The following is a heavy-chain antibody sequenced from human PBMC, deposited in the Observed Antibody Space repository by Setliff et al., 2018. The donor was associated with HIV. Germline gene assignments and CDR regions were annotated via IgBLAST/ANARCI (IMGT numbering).Heavy chain of an antibody. V-gene: IGHV4-34*01. CDR3: ARAYEGSAPGGAFEI. J-gene: IGHJ3*02. Sequence: SETLSLTCAVYGGSFSGYYWNWIRQPPGKGLEWIGEINHSGSTNYNPSLKRRVSISVDTSKKQFSVKLSSVTAADTAVDYCARAYEGSAPGGAFEIWGQGTMVTVSS. CDR2: INHSGST. CDR1: GGSFSGYY. D-gene: IGHD3-22*01.